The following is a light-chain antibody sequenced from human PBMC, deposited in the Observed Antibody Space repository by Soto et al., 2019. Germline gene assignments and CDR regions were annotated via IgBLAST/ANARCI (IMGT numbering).Light chain of an antibody. CDR3: TSYAGYNTHVI. V-gene: IGLV2-14*03. Sequence: QSALTQPASVSGSPGQSISISCTGTGGDVGGYNYVSWYQQPPGKAPKLMIYDVSNRPSGVSNRFSGSKSGNTASLTISGIQAEDEADYYCTSYAGYNTHVIFGGGTKLTVL. CDR2: DVS. CDR1: GGDVGGYNY. J-gene: IGLJ2*01.